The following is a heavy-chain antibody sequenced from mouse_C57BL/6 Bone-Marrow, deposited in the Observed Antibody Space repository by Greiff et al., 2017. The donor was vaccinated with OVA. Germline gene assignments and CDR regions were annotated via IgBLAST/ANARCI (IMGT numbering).Heavy chain of an antibody. CDR2: ISSGGDYI. Sequence: EVHLVESGEGLVKPGGSLKLSCAASGFTFSSYAMSWVRQTPEKRLEWVAYISSGGDYIYYADTVKGRVTISRDKARNTLYLQMSSLKSEDTAMYYCTRLLDAMDYWGRGTSVTVSS. CDR3: TRLLDAMDY. D-gene: IGHD2-1*01. V-gene: IGHV5-9-1*02. CDR1: GFTFSSYA. J-gene: IGHJ4*01.